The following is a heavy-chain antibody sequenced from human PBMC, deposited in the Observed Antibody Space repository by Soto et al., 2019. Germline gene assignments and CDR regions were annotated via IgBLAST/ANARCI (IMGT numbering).Heavy chain of an antibody. CDR3: ARDSHYYDSSGYYYGMDV. CDR2: ISSSSSTI. CDR1: GFTFSSYS. D-gene: IGHD3-22*01. Sequence: PGGSLRLSCAASGFTFSSYSMNWVRQAPGKGLEWVSYISSSSSTIYYADSVKGRFTISRDNAKNSLYLQMNSLRDEDTAVYYYARDSHYYDSSGYYYGMDVWGQGTTVTVSS. V-gene: IGHV3-48*02. J-gene: IGHJ6*02.